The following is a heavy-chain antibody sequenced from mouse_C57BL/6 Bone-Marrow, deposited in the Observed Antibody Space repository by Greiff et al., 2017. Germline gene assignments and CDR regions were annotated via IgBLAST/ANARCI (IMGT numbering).Heavy chain of an antibody. Sequence: DVMLVESGGGLVQPGGSLKLSCAASGFTFSDYGMAWVRQAPRKGPEWVAFISNLAYSIYYADTVTGRFTISRENAKNTLYLEMSSLRSGDTAMYYCARRDDYGAMDYWGQGTSVTVSS. CDR3: ARRDDYGAMDY. CDR2: ISNLAYSI. CDR1: GFTFSDYG. D-gene: IGHD2-4*01. J-gene: IGHJ4*01. V-gene: IGHV5-15*04.